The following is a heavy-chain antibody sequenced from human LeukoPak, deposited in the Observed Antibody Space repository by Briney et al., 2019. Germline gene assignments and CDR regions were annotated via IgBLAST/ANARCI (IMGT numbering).Heavy chain of an antibody. CDR2: IYSGVTA. D-gene: IGHD1-7*01. CDR1: GFTVSNNY. J-gene: IGHJ4*02. V-gene: IGHV3-66*01. CDR3: ARDVNYDHTY. Sequence: GGSLRLSCAASGFTVSNNYMSWVRQAPGKGLEWVSVIYSGVTAHYADSVKGRFAISRDNSKNTLYLQMNNLRAEDTAVYYCARDVNYDHTYWGQGTLVNVSS.